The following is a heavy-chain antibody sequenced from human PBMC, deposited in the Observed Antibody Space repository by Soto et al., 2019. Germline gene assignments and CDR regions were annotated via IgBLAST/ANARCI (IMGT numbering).Heavy chain of an antibody. J-gene: IGHJ6*02. CDR3: ARAQPTIFGVVIYYYYGMDV. V-gene: IGHV3-21*01. CDR2: ISSSSSYI. CDR1: GFTFSSYS. D-gene: IGHD3-3*01. Sequence: GGSLRLSCAASGFTFSSYSMNLVRQAPGKGLEWVSSISSSSSYIYYADSVKGRFTISRDNAKNSLYLQMNSLRAEDTAVYYCARAQPTIFGVVIYYYYGMDVWGQGTTVTVSS.